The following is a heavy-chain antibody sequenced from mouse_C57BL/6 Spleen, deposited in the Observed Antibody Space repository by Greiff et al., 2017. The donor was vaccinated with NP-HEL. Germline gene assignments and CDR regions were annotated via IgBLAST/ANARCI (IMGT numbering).Heavy chain of an antibody. CDR3: AREVYYSNYVSAWFAY. CDR1: GYTFTSYW. CDR2: IHPNSGST. J-gene: IGHJ3*01. V-gene: IGHV1-64*01. D-gene: IGHD2-5*01. Sequence: QVQLQQPGAELVKPGASVKLSCKASGYTFTSYWMLWVKQRPGQGLEWIGMIHPNSGSTNYNEKFKSKATLTVDKSSSTAYMQLSSLTSEDSAVYYCAREVYYSNYVSAWFAYWGQGTLVTVSA.